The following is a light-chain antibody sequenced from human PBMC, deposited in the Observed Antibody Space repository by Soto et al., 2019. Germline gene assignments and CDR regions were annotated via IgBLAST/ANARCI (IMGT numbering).Light chain of an antibody. CDR1: QDINTY. V-gene: IGKV1-33*01. Sequence: DIQMTQSPSFLSASVGDRVTITCRASQDINTYLTWYQQKPGQAPNLLIYDASNLEVGVPSRFSGSGFETDFTFTITSLQPEDIATYYCQQSDSLPYTFGQGTNLEIK. CDR2: DAS. J-gene: IGKJ2*01. CDR3: QQSDSLPYT.